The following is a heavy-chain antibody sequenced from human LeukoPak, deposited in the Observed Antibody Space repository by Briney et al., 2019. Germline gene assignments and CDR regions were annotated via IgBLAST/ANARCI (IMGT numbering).Heavy chain of an antibody. J-gene: IGHJ4*02. CDR2: ISGSGTAT. D-gene: IGHD5-12*01. Sequence: QAGGSLRLSCAASGFTFSSYAMSWVRQAPGKGLVWISTISGSGTATHYADSVKGRFTISRDNSKNTLYLQMNSLRAEDTAVYYCAKDPYRASSGLVDYWGQGTLVTVSS. V-gene: IGHV3-23*01. CDR1: GFTFSSYA. CDR3: AKDPYRASSGLVDY.